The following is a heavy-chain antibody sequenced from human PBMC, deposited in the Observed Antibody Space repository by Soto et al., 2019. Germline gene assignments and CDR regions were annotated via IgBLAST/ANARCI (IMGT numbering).Heavy chain of an antibody. D-gene: IGHD3-22*01. J-gene: IGHJ4*02. CDR3: ARVGYYDSSGFFAPFDF. CDR1: GGSFSRFY. V-gene: IGHV4-34*01. CDR2: INHSGIT. Sequence: PSETLSLTCAVYGGSFSRFYWSWIRQPPGKGLEWIGEINHSGITGYNPSLKSRVTISIDTSKSQFSLRLKSVTAADTAVYYCARVGYYDSSGFFAPFDFWAQGTLVTVSS.